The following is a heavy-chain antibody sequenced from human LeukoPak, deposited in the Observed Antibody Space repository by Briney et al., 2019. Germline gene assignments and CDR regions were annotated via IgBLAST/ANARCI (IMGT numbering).Heavy chain of an antibody. CDR2: ISSSSSYI. CDR1: GFTFSSYS. CDR3: ARPQRITIFGVVSPRDAFDI. D-gene: IGHD3-3*01. J-gene: IGHJ3*02. V-gene: IGHV3-21*01. Sequence: GGSLRLSCAASGFTFSSYSMNWVRQAPGKGLEWVSSISSSSSYIYYAGSVKGRFTISRDNAKNSLYLQMNSLRAEDTAVYYCARPQRITIFGVVSPRDAFDIWGQGTMVTVSS.